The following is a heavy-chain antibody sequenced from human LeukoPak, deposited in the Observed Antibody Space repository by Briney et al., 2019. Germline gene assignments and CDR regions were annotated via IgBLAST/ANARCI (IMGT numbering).Heavy chain of an antibody. Sequence: SETLSLTCTVSGGSISSGGYYWSWIRQHPGKGLEWIGYFYYSGSTYYNPSLKSRVTISVDTSKNQFSLKLSSVTAADTAAYYCASGRFHNYYDSSGYYYVWGQGTLVTVSS. V-gene: IGHV4-31*03. CDR1: GGSISSGGYY. CDR2: FYYSGST. CDR3: ASGRFHNYYDSSGYYYV. D-gene: IGHD3-22*01. J-gene: IGHJ4*02.